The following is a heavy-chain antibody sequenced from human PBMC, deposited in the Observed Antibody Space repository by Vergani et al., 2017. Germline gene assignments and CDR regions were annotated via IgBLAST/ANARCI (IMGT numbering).Heavy chain of an antibody. V-gene: IGHV3-23*01. CDR1: GFTFNHYA. J-gene: IGHJ6*02. D-gene: IGHD5-12*01. Sequence: EVQLLESGGDLVQPGGSLRLSCAASGFTFNHYAMNWVRQAPGKGLEWVSGISGSGGSTYYAGSVKGRFTISRDSSKNTLYLQINSLSAGDTAVYYCAKANPRNRGYDYLYYYHAMNVWGQGTTVTVSS. CDR3: AKANPRNRGYDYLYYYHAMNV. CDR2: ISGSGGST.